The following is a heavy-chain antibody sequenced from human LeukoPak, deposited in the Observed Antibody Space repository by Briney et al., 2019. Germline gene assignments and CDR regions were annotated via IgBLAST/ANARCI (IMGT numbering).Heavy chain of an antibody. CDR3: ARAPEYGSGSPFDY. J-gene: IGHJ4*02. CDR1: GGSISSYY. D-gene: IGHD3-10*01. CDR2: IYYSGST. V-gene: IGHV4-59*01. Sequence: SETLSLTCTVSGGSISSYYWSWIRQPPGKGLEWIGYIYYSGSTNYNPTLKSRVTISVDTSKNQFSLKLSSVTAADTAVYYCARAPEYGSGSPFDYWGQGTLVTVSS.